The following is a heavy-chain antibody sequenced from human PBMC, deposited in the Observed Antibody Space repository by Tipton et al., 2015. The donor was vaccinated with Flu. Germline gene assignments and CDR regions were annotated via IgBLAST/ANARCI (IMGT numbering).Heavy chain of an antibody. CDR3: VRAIAAASSY. Sequence: SLRLSCAASGFTLGLYWMTWVRRAPGKGLEWVANIKKDGSVKYYANSVKGRFTISRDNARNSLYLDMNSLRGGDPAVYYCVRAIAAASSYWGQGTLVTVSS. D-gene: IGHD6-13*01. CDR2: IKKDGSVK. J-gene: IGHJ4*02. V-gene: IGHV3-7*03. CDR1: GFTLGLYW.